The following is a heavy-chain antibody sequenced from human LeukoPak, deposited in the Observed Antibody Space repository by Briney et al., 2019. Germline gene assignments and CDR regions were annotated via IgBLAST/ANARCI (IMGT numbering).Heavy chain of an antibody. V-gene: IGHV1-18*01. J-gene: IGHJ4*02. D-gene: IGHD4-17*01. CDR1: GYTFTIYG. CDR3: ASPTPNTVTTWSFDY. CDR2: INAYNGNT. Sequence: ASVTVSFTSSGYTFTIYGISWMRQGPGQGKGRKGWINAYNGNTNYAQKLQGRVTMTTDTSTSTAYMELSSLRSDDTAVYYCASPTPNTVTTWSFDYWGQGTLVTVSS.